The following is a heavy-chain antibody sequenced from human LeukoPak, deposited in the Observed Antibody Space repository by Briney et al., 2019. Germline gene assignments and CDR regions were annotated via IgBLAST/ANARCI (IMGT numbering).Heavy chain of an antibody. CDR3: VRLYDFDSSGYSSGDY. CDR1: GYSFSNYW. Sequence: ESLKISCKTSGYSFSNYWSGWVRQMPGKGLEWMGIIFPGDSYTKYSPSFQGQVTISVDQYISTAYLQWSSLKASDTAMYYCVRLYDFDSSGYSSGDYWGQGTLVTVSS. CDR2: IFPGDSYT. D-gene: IGHD3-22*01. J-gene: IGHJ4*02. V-gene: IGHV5-51*01.